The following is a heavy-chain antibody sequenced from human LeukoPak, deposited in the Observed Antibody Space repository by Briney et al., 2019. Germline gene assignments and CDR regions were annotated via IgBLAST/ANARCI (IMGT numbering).Heavy chain of an antibody. D-gene: IGHD4-17*01. Sequence: GGSLRLSCAASGFIFSNYAMTWVRQAPGKGLEWVSILDGLSESVYYPDSVKGRFTVSRDNSKDTLYLEINSLRAEDTAVYYCAKDQGRFADYGDYFDYWGQGTLVTVSS. CDR1: GFIFSNYA. CDR2: LDGLSESV. V-gene: IGHV3-23*01. CDR3: AKDQGRFADYGDYFDY. J-gene: IGHJ4*02.